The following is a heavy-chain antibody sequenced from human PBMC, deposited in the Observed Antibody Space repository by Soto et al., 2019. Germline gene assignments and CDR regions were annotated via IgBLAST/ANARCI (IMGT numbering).Heavy chain of an antibody. Sequence: EVQLLESGGGLVQPGGSLRLSCAASGFTFSSYAMSWVRQAPGKGLDWVSDITGSGGYTFYADSVTGRFTISRDNSKNTLYLQMSSLRAEDTAVYYCAKERYYDILTGPENYYYHYGMDVWGQGTTVTVSS. J-gene: IGHJ6*02. D-gene: IGHD3-9*01. CDR1: GFTFSSYA. V-gene: IGHV3-23*01. CDR3: AKERYYDILTGPENYYYHYGMDV. CDR2: ITGSGGYT.